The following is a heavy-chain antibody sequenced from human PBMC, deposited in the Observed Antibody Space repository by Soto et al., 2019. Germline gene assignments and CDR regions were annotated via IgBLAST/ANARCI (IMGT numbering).Heavy chain of an antibody. V-gene: IGHV1-69*02. CDR3: ARSRSPWVPAAINYYYGMDV. CDR2: IIPILGIA. J-gene: IGHJ6*02. CDR1: GGTFSSYT. D-gene: IGHD2-2*01. Sequence: QVQLVQSGAEVKKPGSSVNASCKASGGTFSSYTISWVRQAPGQGLEWMGRIIPILGIANYAQKFQGRVTITADKSTSTAYMELSSLRSEDTAVYYCARSRSPWVPAAINYYYGMDVWGQGTTVTVSS.